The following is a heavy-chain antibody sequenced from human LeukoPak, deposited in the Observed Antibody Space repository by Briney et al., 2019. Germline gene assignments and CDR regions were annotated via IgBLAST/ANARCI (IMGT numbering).Heavy chain of an antibody. D-gene: IGHD3-10*01. CDR2: INHSGST. J-gene: IGHJ6*04. CDR3: ARARYYGSGSPYYYYGMDV. Sequence: SETLSLTCAVYGGSFSGYYWSWIRQPPGKGLEWIGEINHSGSTSYNPSLKSRVTISVDTSKNQFSLKLSSETAADTAVYYCARARYYGSGSPYYYYGMDVWGKGTTVTVSS. V-gene: IGHV4-34*01. CDR1: GGSFSGYY.